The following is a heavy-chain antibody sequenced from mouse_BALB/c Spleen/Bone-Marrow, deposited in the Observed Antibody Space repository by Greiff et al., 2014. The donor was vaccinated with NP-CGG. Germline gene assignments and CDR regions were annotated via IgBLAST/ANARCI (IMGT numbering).Heavy chain of an antibody. CDR2: INPGSGGA. V-gene: IGHV1-54*01. CDR3: ARFGRYYFDY. CDR1: GYAFTNYL. J-gene: IGHJ2*01. Sequence: VQLQQSGAELVRPGTAVNVPCKASGYAFTNYLIEWVKQRPGQGLEWIGVINPGSGGANYNEKFKGKATLTADKSSSTACMQLSSLTSDDSAVYFCARFGRYYFDYWGQGTTLTVSS.